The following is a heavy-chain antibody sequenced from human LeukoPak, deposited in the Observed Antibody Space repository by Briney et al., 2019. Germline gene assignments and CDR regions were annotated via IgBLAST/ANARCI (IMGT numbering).Heavy chain of an antibody. V-gene: IGHV4-4*02. CDR1: GGSISSSNW. D-gene: IGHD3-22*01. Sequence: PSGTLSLTCAVSGGSISSSNWWSWVRQPPGKGLEWIGEINHSGSTNYNPSLKSRVTISVDTSKNQFSLKLSSVTAADTAVYYCARGTHPEYYYDSSGYRGFDYWGQGTLVTVSS. CDR3: ARGTHPEYYYDSSGYRGFDY. J-gene: IGHJ4*02. CDR2: INHSGST.